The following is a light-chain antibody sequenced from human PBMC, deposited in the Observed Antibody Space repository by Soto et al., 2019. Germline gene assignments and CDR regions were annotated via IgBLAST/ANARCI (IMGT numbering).Light chain of an antibody. CDR3: QVWDRTSDQYV. CDR1: NIGGKG. Sequence: SYELTQPPSVSVVPGKTARISCGGNNIGGKGVHWFQQKPGQAPVLVIHYDSDRPSGIPDRFSGSSSGNTATLTISRVEAGDEADYYCQVWDRTSDQYVFGSGTKLTVL. V-gene: IGLV3-21*04. CDR2: YDS. J-gene: IGLJ1*01.